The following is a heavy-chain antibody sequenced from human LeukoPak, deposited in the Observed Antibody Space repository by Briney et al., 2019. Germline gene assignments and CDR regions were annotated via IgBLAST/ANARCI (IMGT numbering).Heavy chain of an antibody. CDR2: ISVSGGSP. Sequence: GGSLRLSCAASGFPFSNHAMSWVRQPPGKGLDWVSTISVSGGSPNYADSVKGRFTISRDNSKNTLFLQMNSLRAEDTALYYCAKGLREYDFWSGYATWGQGTLVTVSS. D-gene: IGHD3-3*01. V-gene: IGHV3-23*01. J-gene: IGHJ5*02. CDR1: GFPFSNHA. CDR3: AKGLREYDFWSGYAT.